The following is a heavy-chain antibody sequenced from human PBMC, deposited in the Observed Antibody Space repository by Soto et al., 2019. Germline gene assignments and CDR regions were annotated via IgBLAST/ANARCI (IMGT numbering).Heavy chain of an antibody. CDR2: IYYSGST. CDR1: GGSISSSSYY. CDR3: ARSGYSYGSEIYFDY. Sequence: PSETLSRTCTVSGGSISSSSYYWGWIRQPPGKGLEWIGSIYYSGSTYYNPSLKSRVTTSVDTSKNQFSLKLSSVTAADTAVYYCARSGYSYGSEIYFDYWGQGTLVTVSS. D-gene: IGHD5-18*01. V-gene: IGHV4-39*01. J-gene: IGHJ4*02.